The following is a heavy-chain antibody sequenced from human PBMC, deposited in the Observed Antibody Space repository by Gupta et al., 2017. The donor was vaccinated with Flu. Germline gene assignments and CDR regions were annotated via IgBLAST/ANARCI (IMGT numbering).Heavy chain of an antibody. CDR2: INHSGST. J-gene: IGHJ6*03. V-gene: IGHV4-34*01. CDR3: ARGYKGGYVLDYYYMDV. D-gene: IGHD5-12*01. CDR1: GGSFSGYY. Sequence: QVQLQQWGAGLLKPSETLSLTCAVYGGSFSGYYWSWIRQPPGKGLEWIGEINHSGSTNYNPSLKSRVTISVDTSKNQFSLKLSSVTAADTAVYYCARGYKGGYVLDYYYMDVWGKGTTVTVSS.